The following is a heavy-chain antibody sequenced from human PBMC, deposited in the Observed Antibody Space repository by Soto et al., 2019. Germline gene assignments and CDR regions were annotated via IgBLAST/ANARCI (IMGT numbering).Heavy chain of an antibody. V-gene: IGHV1-2*02. D-gene: IGHD6-13*01. J-gene: IGHJ4*02. Sequence: QVQLVQSGAEVKKPGASVKVSCKASGYTFTGYYMHWVRQAPGQGPEWMGWIHPNSGGTNYAQKFQGRVTMTRDTSIRTAYMELSRLRSDDTAVYYCARLRFERPRYSSSWTYGLFDSWGQGTLVTVSS. CDR2: IHPNSGGT. CDR3: ARLRFERPRYSSSWTYGLFDS. CDR1: GYTFTGYY.